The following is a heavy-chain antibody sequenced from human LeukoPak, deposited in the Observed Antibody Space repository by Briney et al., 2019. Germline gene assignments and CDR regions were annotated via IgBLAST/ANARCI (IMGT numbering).Heavy chain of an antibody. CDR2: INSDGSST. CDR3: VSDCSGSYLAY. D-gene: IGHD3-10*02. V-gene: IGHV3-74*01. CDR1: GFTFSSYW. Sequence: GGSLRLSCAASGFTFSSYWMHWVRQAPGKGLVWVSRINSDGSSTSYADSVKGRFTISRDNAKNTLYLQMNSLRAEDTAVYYCVSDCSGSYLAYWGQGTLVTVSS. J-gene: IGHJ4*02.